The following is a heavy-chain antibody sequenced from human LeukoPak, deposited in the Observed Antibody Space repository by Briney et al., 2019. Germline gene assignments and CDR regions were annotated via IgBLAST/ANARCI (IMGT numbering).Heavy chain of an antibody. D-gene: IGHD1-26*01. Sequence: GGSLRLSCAASGFTFSSYAVGWVRQAPGKGLEWVSTISGSGASTQYADSVKGRFTISRDNSKNTLFLQMDSLTAEDTATYYCAKTYSGSYAAMDYWGQGTLVTVSS. CDR3: AKTYSGSYAAMDY. CDR1: GFTFSSYA. V-gene: IGHV3-23*01. CDR2: ISGSGAST. J-gene: IGHJ4*02.